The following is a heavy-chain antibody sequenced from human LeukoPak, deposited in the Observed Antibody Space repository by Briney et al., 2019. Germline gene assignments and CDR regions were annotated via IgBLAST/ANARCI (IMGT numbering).Heavy chain of an antibody. CDR3: ARTVPSQDQGFPGIAAAGLDWYFDL. Sequence: SETLSLTCIVYGYSISSGYYWGWIRQPPGKGVGWIGSIYHSGSTYYNRSLSGRAIISVETSKNQFSLKLSSVTAAYTAGYYCARTVPSQDQGFPGIAAAGLDWYFDLWGRGTLVTVST. V-gene: IGHV4-38-2*02. CDR2: IYHSGST. D-gene: IGHD6-13*01. CDR1: GYSISSGYY. J-gene: IGHJ2*01.